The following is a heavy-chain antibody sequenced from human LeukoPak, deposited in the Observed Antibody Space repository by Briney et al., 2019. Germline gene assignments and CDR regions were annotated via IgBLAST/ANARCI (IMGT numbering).Heavy chain of an antibody. J-gene: IGHJ4*02. D-gene: IGHD2-2*01. Sequence: SQTLSLTCTVSGGSISGGSYYWSWIRQPPGKGLEWIGEINHSGSTNYNPSLKSRVTISVDTSKNQFSLKLSSVTAADTAVYYCARRGVVPAARRQFDYWGQGTLVTVSS. CDR1: GGSISGGSYY. CDR3: ARRGVVPAARRQFDY. V-gene: IGHV4-39*07. CDR2: INHSGST.